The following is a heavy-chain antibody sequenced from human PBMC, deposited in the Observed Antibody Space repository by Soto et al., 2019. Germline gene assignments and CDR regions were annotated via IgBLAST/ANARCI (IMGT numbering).Heavy chain of an antibody. CDR1: GYTFTSYY. V-gene: IGHV1-46*03. Sequence: GASVKVSCKASGYTFTSYYMHWVRQAPGQGLEWMGIINPSGGSTSYAQKFQGRVTMTRDTSTSTVYMELSSLRSEDTAVYYCARDRYSSPTPYCFDYWGQGTLVTVSS. CDR2: INPSGGST. CDR3: ARDRYSSPTPYCFDY. D-gene: IGHD6-13*01. J-gene: IGHJ4*02.